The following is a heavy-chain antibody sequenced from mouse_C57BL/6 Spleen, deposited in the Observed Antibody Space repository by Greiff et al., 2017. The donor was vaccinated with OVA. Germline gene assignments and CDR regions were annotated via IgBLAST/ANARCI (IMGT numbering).Heavy chain of an antibody. CDR2: IYPGDGDT. D-gene: IGHD3-2*02. Sequence: VQLQQSGPELVKPGASVKISCKASGYAFSSSWMNWVKQRPGKGLEWIGRIYPGDGDTNYNGKFKGKATLTADKSSSTAYMQLSSLTSEDSAVYFCARSGAQALDYWGQGTTLTVSS. CDR3: ARSGAQALDY. V-gene: IGHV1-82*01. J-gene: IGHJ2*01. CDR1: GYAFSSSW.